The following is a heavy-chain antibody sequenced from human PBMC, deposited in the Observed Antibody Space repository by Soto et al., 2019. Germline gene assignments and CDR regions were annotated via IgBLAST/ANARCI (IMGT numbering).Heavy chain of an antibody. CDR3: ARPRSGSYRLDYYGMDV. Sequence: GESLKISCKGSGYSFTNYYIAWVRQMPGKGLEWMGIIYPDDSDTTYSPSFQGQVTISADKSITTAYLQWSSLKASDTAMYYCARPRSGSYRLDYYGMDVWGQGTTVTVSS. CDR2: IYPDDSDT. D-gene: IGHD3-10*01. J-gene: IGHJ6*02. V-gene: IGHV5-51*01. CDR1: GYSFTNYY.